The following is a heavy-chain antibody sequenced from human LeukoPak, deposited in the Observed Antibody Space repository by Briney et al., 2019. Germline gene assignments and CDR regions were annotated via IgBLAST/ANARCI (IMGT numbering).Heavy chain of an antibody. Sequence: SVKVSCKVSGYTLTELSMHWVRQAPGQGLEWMGGIIPIFGTANYAQKFQGRVTITADESTSTAYMELSSLRSEDTAVYYCARGGSYFDYWGQGTLVTVSS. J-gene: IGHJ4*02. CDR3: ARGGSYFDY. D-gene: IGHD1-26*01. CDR1: GYTLTELS. CDR2: IIPIFGTA. V-gene: IGHV1-69*13.